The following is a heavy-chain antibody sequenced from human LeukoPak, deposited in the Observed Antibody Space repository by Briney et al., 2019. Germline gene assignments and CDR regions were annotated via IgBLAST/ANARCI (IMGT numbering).Heavy chain of an antibody. J-gene: IGHJ4*02. CDR1: GGSISSYY. Sequence: SETLSLTCTVSGGSISSYYWSWIRQPPGKRLEWIGYIYYSGSTNYNPSLKSRVTISVDTSKNQFSLKLSSVTAADTAVYYCAREGYTAMVIDYWGQGTLVTVSS. CDR2: IYYSGST. V-gene: IGHV4-59*01. CDR3: AREGYTAMVIDY. D-gene: IGHD5-18*01.